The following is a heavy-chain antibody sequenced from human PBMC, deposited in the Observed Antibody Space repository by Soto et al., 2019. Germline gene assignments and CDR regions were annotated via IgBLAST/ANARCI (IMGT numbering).Heavy chain of an antibody. Sequence: EVQLVESGGGSVQPGGSLRLSCATSGFTLRNYRMVWVRQAPGKGLEWVANIKEDGGGKYFGDSVRGRFTVSRDNAKNSLYLQMNNLRAEDTAVYYCARDGYGYNSLDNWGQGTLVTVSS. D-gene: IGHD3-16*02. J-gene: IGHJ4*02. CDR2: IKEDGGGK. CDR1: GFTLRNYR. V-gene: IGHV3-7*01. CDR3: ARDGYGYNSLDN.